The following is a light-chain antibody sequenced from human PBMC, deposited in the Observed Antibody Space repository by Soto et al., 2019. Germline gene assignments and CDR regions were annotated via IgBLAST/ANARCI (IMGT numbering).Light chain of an antibody. CDR1: SSDVGGYNY. CDR2: EVS. Sequence: QSALTQPASVSGSPGQSITISCTGTSSDVGGYNYVSWYQHHPGKAPKLMIYEVSNRPSGVSNRFSGSKSGNTASLTISGLQAEDEAHYHCSTYTTSATPYVFGTGTKLTVL. V-gene: IGLV2-14*01. J-gene: IGLJ1*01. CDR3: STYTTSATPYV.